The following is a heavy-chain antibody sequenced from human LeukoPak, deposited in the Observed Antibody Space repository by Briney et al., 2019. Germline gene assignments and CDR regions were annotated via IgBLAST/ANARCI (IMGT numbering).Heavy chain of an antibody. V-gene: IGHV3-23*01. CDR3: AKKRDAFDI. CDR2: LTDSGGTT. CDR1: GFTFSNYA. D-gene: IGHD5-24*01. Sequence: GGSLRLSCVASGFTFSNYAMGWVRQAPGKRPERVSSLTDSGGTTYYVDSVKGRFAISRDNSKNTLYLHMNSLRAEDTAVYYCAKKRDAFDIWGQGTVVTVSS. J-gene: IGHJ3*02.